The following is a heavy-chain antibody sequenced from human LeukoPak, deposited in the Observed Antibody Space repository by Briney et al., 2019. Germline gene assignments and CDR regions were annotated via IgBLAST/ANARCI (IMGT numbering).Heavy chain of an antibody. J-gene: IGHJ3*01. V-gene: IGHV3-48*02. CDR1: GFTFSSYS. CDR2: ISSSSSTI. Sequence: GGSLRLSCAASGFTFSSYSMNWVRQAPGKGLEWVSYISSSSSTIYYADSVKGRFTISRDNAKNSLYLQMNSVKDEDTSVYYCATEKVRTGSAFDFWGRGTMVIVSA. D-gene: IGHD1-14*01. CDR3: ATEKVRTGSAFDF.